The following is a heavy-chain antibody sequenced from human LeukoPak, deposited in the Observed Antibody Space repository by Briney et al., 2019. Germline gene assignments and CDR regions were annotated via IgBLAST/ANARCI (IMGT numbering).Heavy chain of an antibody. CDR1: GFTFSSYA. J-gene: IGHJ3*02. V-gene: IGHV3-23*01. CDR2: ISGSGGST. CDR3: AKDFKAARYAFDI. Sequence: GGSLRLSCAASGFTFSSYAMSWVRQAPGKGLEWVSAISGSGGSTYYADSVKGRFTISRDNSKNTLYLQINSLRAEDTAVYYCAKDFKAARYAFDIWGQGTMVTVSS.